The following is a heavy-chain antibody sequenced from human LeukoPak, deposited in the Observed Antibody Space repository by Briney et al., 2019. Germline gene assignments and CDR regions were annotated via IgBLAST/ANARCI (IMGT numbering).Heavy chain of an antibody. J-gene: IGHJ2*01. CDR2: ISYDGSNK. Sequence: GGSLRLSCAASGFTFSSYGMHWVRQAPGKGLEWVAVISYDGSNKYYADSVKGRFTISRDNSKNTLYLQMNSLRAEDTAVYYCARETPAAIPRYFDLWGRGTLVTVSS. D-gene: IGHD2-2*01. CDR3: ARETPAAIPRYFDL. CDR1: GFTFSSYG. V-gene: IGHV3-30*03.